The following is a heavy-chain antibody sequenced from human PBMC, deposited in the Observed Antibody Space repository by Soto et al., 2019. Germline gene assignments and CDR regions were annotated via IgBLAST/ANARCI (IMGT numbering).Heavy chain of an antibody. V-gene: IGHV4-4*02. Sequence: QVQLQESGPGLVKPSGTLSLTCAVFGGSISNSNWWTWVRQPPGKGLDWIGEIFHSGSTNYNSSLMGRVTISVDKANNQFPLKLSSVTAADTAVYYCAHRPIVGAAIWGQGTLVTVSS. CDR1: GGSISNSNW. CDR3: AHRPIVGAAI. CDR2: IFHSGST. D-gene: IGHD1-26*01. J-gene: IGHJ4*02.